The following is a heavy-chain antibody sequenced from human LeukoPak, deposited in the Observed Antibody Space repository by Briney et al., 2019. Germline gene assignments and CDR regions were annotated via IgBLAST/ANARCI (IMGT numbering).Heavy chain of an antibody. CDR2: INHSGST. Sequence: SETLSLTCAVYGGSSSGYYWSWIRQPPGKGLEWIGEINHSGSTNYNPSLKSRVTISVDTSKNQFSLKLSSVTAADTAVYYCARGQGGDFDYWGQGTLVTVSS. CDR1: GGSSSGYY. J-gene: IGHJ4*02. V-gene: IGHV4-34*01. CDR3: ARGQGGDFDY. D-gene: IGHD4-17*01.